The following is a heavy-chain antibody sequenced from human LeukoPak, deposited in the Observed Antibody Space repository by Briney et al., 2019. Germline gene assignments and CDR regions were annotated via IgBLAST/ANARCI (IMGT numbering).Heavy chain of an antibody. V-gene: IGHV3-74*01. J-gene: IGHJ6*02. CDR3: ASDRVFYGLDV. CDR2: IKSDGSET. Sequence: GGSLRLSCAASGFAFSSYWMHWVRQAPGKGLMWVSRIKSDGSETSYADSVKGRFTISRDNARNTLYLQMNSLRPEDTAIYYCASDRVFYGLDVWGQGTTVTVSS. CDR1: GFAFSSYW.